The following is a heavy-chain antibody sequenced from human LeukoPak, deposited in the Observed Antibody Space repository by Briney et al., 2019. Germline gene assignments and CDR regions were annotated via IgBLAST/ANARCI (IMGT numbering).Heavy chain of an antibody. CDR1: GGSFSGYY. J-gene: IGHJ4*02. CDR2: IDYSGST. Sequence: PSETLSLTCAVYGGSFSGYYWSWIRQPPGKGLEWIGEIDYSGSTNYSTSFKGRVTISVDTSKNQFSLKLSSVTAADTAVYYCARDPTSSWSRTNKFDYWGQGTLVTVSS. D-gene: IGHD6-13*01. V-gene: IGHV4-34*01. CDR3: ARDPTSSWSRTNKFDY.